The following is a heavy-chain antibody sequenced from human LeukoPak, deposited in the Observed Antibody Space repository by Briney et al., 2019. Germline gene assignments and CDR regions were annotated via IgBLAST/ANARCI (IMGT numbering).Heavy chain of an antibody. CDR2: IYYSGST. D-gene: IGHD2-2*01. CDR1: GGSISSGGYY. V-gene: IGHV4-31*03. Sequence: SETLSLTCTVSGGSISSGGYYWSWIRQHPGKGLEWIGYIYYSGSTYYNPSLKIRVTISVDTSKNQFSLKLSSVTAADTAVYYCARALVPARPMDVWGKGTTVTVSS. CDR3: ARALVPARPMDV. J-gene: IGHJ6*04.